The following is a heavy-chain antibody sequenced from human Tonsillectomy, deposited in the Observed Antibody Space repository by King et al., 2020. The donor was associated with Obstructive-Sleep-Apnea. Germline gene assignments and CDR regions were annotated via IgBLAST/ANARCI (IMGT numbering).Heavy chain of an antibody. CDR3: AKSIASSVGATV. V-gene: IGHV3-66*01. CDR2: IYSGGST. Sequence: VQLVESGGTLVQPGGSLRLSCAASGFTVSNYYISWVRQAPGKGLEWVSVIYSGGSTYYADSAKGRFTISRVDSKNTLYLQMNNLRAEDTAVYYCAKSIASSVGATVWGQGTLVTVSS. CDR1: GFTVSNYY. J-gene: IGHJ1*01. D-gene: IGHD1-26*01.